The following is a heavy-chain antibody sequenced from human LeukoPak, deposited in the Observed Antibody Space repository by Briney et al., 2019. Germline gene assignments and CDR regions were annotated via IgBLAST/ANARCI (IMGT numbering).Heavy chain of an antibody. V-gene: IGHV1-8*01. J-gene: IGHJ4*02. CDR3: ARFFSELEPYYFDY. D-gene: IGHD1-1*01. CDR2: MNPNSGNT. Sequence: GASVKVSCKASGYTFTSYEINWVRQATGQGLEWMGWMNPNSGNTGYAQKFQGRVTMTRNTSISTAYMELSSLRSEDTAVYYCARFFSELEPYYFDYWGQGTLVTVSS. CDR1: GYTFTSYE.